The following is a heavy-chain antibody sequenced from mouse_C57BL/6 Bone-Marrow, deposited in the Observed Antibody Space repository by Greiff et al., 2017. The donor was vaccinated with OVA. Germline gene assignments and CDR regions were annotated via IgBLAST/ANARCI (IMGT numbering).Heavy chain of an antibody. V-gene: IGHV7-1*01. Sequence: EVQRVESGGGLVQSGRSLRLSCATSGFTFSDFYMEWVRQAPGKGLEWIAASRNKANDYTTEYSASVKGRFIVSRDTSQSILYLQMNALRAEDTAIYYCARDAGLRRAAYWGQGTLVTVSA. D-gene: IGHD2-4*01. J-gene: IGHJ3*01. CDR3: ARDAGLRRAAY. CDR2: SRNKANDYTT. CDR1: GFTFSDFY.